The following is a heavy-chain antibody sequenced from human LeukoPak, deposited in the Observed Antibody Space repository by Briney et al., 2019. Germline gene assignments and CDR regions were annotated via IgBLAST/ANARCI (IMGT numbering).Heavy chain of an antibody. CDR1: GGSIRSSSYY. CDR3: ARGRSAMVVAGYATWYY. V-gene: IGHV4-39*07. D-gene: IGHD5-18*01. J-gene: IGHJ4*02. Sequence: PSETLSLTCTVSGGSIRSSSYYWSWIRQPPGKGLEWIGEINHSGSTNYNPSLKSRVTISVDTSKNQFSLKLSSVTAADTAVYYCARGRSAMVVAGYATWYYWGQGTLVTVSS. CDR2: INHSGST.